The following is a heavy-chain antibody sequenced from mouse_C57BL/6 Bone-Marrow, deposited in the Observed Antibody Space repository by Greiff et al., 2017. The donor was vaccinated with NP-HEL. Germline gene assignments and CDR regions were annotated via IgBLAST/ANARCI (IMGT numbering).Heavy chain of an antibody. CDR3: ARHGDAPFAY. V-gene: IGHV5-15*01. CDR1: GFTFSDYG. J-gene: IGHJ3*01. D-gene: IGHD2-13*01. CDR2: ISNLAFSI. Sequence: EVQVVESGGGLVQPGGSLKLSCAASGFTFSDYGMAWVRQAPRKGPEWVAFISNLAFSIYYADTVTGRFTITGENAKNTLYLEVRRLKSGDTAMDYCARHGDAPFAYWGQGTLVTVSA.